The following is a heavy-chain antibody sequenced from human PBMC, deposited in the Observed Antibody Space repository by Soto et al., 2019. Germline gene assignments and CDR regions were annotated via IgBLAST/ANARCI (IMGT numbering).Heavy chain of an antibody. V-gene: IGHV3-23*01. D-gene: IGHD3-3*01. CDR1: GFTFSSYA. Sequence: GGSLRLSCAASGFTFSSYAMSWVRQAPGKGLEWVSAISGSGGSTYYADSVKGRFTISRDNSKNTLYLQMNSLRAEDTAVYYCAKRTGLRFLEWLSYFDYWGQGTLVTVSS. J-gene: IGHJ4*02. CDR3: AKRTGLRFLEWLSYFDY. CDR2: ISGSGGST.